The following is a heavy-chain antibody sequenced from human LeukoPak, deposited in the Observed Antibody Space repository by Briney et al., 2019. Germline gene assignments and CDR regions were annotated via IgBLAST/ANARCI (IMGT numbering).Heavy chain of an antibody. V-gene: IGHV3-23*01. CDR3: ANDSSGC. J-gene: IGHJ4*02. CDR2: ISGSGGST. CDR1: GFTFSSLA. D-gene: IGHD3-22*01. Sequence: GGSLRLASAASGFTFSSLATRWDSQAPGEELEWVSAISGSGGSTYYADSVKGRFTISRDNSKNTLYLQMNSLRAEDTAVYYCANDSSGCWGQGTLVTVSS.